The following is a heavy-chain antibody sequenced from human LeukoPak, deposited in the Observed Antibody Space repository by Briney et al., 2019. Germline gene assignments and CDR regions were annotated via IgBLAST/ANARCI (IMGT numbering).Heavy chain of an antibody. V-gene: IGHV1-69*05. CDR1: GGTFSSYA. Sequence: ASVKVSCKASGGTFSSYAISWVRQAPGQGLEWMGGIIPIFGTANYAQKFQGRVTITTDESTSTAYMELSSLRSDDTAVYYCAIRDYYDSSGYYYNRFDYWGQGTLVTVSS. D-gene: IGHD3-22*01. J-gene: IGHJ4*02. CDR3: AIRDYYDSSGYYYNRFDY. CDR2: IIPIFGTA.